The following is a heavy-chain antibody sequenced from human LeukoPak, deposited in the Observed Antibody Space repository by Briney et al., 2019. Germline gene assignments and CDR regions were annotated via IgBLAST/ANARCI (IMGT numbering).Heavy chain of an antibody. CDR2: ISGSGGST. Sequence: PGGSLRLSCAASGFTFSSYAMSWVRQAPGKGLEWVSAISGSGGSTYYADPVKGRFTTSRDNSKNTLYLQMNSLRAEDTAVYYCAKDSPTKYYYDSSGSDSWGQGTLVTVSS. D-gene: IGHD3-22*01. V-gene: IGHV3-23*01. CDR3: AKDSPTKYYYDSSGSDS. J-gene: IGHJ4*02. CDR1: GFTFSSYA.